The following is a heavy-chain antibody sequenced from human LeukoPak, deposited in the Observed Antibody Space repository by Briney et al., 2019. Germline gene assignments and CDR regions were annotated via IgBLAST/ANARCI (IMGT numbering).Heavy chain of an antibody. J-gene: IGHJ4*02. CDR3: AHSPMLAQQEEFFDY. V-gene: IGHV2-5*01. D-gene: IGHD6-13*01. CDR2: IYSIDDK. Sequence: SGPTLVSPTPALTLTCTFSGFSLSTSGVGVGWFRQPPGKALGWLALIYSIDDKRYSPSLKSRLTITKDTSKTQVVPTMTNMDPVDTATYYCAHSPMLAQQEEFFDYWGQGTLVTVSS. CDR1: GFSLSTSGVG.